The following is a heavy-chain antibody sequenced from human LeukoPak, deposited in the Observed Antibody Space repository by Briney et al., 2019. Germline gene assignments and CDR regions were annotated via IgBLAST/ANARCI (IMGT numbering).Heavy chain of an antibody. CDR1: GGSISSYY. V-gene: IGHV4-59*01. Sequence: KASETLSLTCTVSGGSISSYYWSWIRQPPGKGLEWIGYIYYSGSTNYNPSLKSRVTISVDTSKNQFSLKLSSVTAADTAVYYCARARVVPAATWLLDYWGQGTLVTVSS. D-gene: IGHD2-2*01. CDR3: ARARVVPAATWLLDY. CDR2: IYYSGST. J-gene: IGHJ4*02.